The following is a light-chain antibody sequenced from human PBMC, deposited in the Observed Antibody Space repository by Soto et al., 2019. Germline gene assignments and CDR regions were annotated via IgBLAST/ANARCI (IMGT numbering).Light chain of an antibody. CDR3: QQYNDWPQLT. CDR1: QSVSSN. Sequence: EIVMTQSPATLSVSPGERATLSCRASQSVSSNLAWYQQQPGQAPRLLIHGASTRATGIPARFSGSGTGTESTLTISGLQSEDFAVYYCQQYNDWPQLTFGGGTRVEIK. V-gene: IGKV3-15*01. J-gene: IGKJ4*01. CDR2: GAS.